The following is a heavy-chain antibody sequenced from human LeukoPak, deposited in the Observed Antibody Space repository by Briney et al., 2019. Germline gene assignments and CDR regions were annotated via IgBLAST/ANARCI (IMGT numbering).Heavy chain of an antibody. CDR3: ARDLDDGPVGY. CDR1: GYTFTDYY. D-gene: IGHD1-26*01. CDR2: INPNSGGT. J-gene: IGHJ4*02. V-gene: IGHV1-2*02. Sequence: ASVKVSCKTSGYTFTDYYMHWVRQAPGQGLEWMGWINPNSGGTNYAQKFQGRVTMTRDTSISTAYMELSRLRSDDTAVYYCARDLDDGPVGYWGQGTLVTVSS.